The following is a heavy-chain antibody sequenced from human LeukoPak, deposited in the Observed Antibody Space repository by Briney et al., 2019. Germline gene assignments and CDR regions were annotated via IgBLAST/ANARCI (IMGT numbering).Heavy chain of an antibody. Sequence: SETLSLTCTVSGGSISTSSNYWDWIRQPPGKGLEWIGSIYYSGSTYYNPSLKSRVTISVDTSKSQFSLKLSSVTAADTAVYYCARQTYLLHWYIDLWGRGTLVTVSS. CDR1: GGSISTSSNY. J-gene: IGHJ2*01. V-gene: IGHV4-39*01. CDR2: IYYSGST. CDR3: ARQTYLLHWYIDL.